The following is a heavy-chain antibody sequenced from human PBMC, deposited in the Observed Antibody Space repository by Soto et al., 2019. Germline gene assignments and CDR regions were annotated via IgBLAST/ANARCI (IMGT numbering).Heavy chain of an antibody. V-gene: IGHV3-23*01. CDR2: ISGSGGST. D-gene: IGHD2-15*01. CDR3: ARWGAGYCSGGSCYSEVSYFDY. J-gene: IGHJ4*02. Sequence: PGGSLRLSCAASGFTVSSYAMSWVRQAPGKGLEWVSAISGSGGSTYYADSVKGRFTISRDNSKNTLYLQMNSLRAEDTAVYYCARWGAGYCSGGSCYSEVSYFDYLGQGTLVTVS. CDR1: GFTVSSYA.